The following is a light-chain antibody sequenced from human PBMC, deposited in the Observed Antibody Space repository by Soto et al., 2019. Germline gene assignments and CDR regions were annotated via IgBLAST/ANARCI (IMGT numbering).Light chain of an antibody. J-gene: IGLJ2*01. CDR3: SSYACSNIHVV. CDR2: EVS. CDR1: SSDVGSYNY. V-gene: IGLV2-8*01. Sequence: QSALTQPPSASGSPGQSVTISCTGTSSDVGSYNYVSWYQQHPGKAPKLMIYEVSKRPSGVPDRFSGSKSGNTASLTVSGLQAEDEADYYCSSYACSNIHVVFGGGTKLTVL.